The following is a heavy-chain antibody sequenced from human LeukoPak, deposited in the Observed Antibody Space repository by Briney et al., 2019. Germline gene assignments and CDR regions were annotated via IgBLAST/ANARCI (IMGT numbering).Heavy chain of an antibody. Sequence: PGGSLRLSCAASGFTFSSYSMNWVRQAPGKGLEWVSSISSSSSYIYYADSVRGRFSISRDNSKNTLFLQMNSLRADDTSMYYCVTDLHGINWYVYWGQGTLVTVSS. V-gene: IGHV3-21*01. J-gene: IGHJ4*02. CDR2: ISSSSSYI. D-gene: IGHD1-20*01. CDR1: GFTFSSYS. CDR3: VTDLHGINWYVY.